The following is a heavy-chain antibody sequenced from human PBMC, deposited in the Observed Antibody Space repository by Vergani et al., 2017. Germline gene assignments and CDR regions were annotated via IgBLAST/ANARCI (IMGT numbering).Heavy chain of an antibody. V-gene: IGHV1-69*06. CDR1: GGTFSSYA. CDR2: IIPIFGTA. Sequence: QVQLVQSGAEVKKPGSSVKVSCKASGGTFSSYAISWVRQAPGQGLEWMGGIIPIFGTANYAQKFQGRVTITADKSTSTAYMELSSLRSEDTAVYYCARGLGDYDFWSGYGTFDYWGQGTLVTVSS. D-gene: IGHD3-3*01. J-gene: IGHJ4*02. CDR3: ARGLGDYDFWSGYGTFDY.